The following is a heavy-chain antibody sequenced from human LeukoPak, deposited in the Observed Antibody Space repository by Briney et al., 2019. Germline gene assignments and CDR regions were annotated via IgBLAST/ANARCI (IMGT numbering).Heavy chain of an antibody. CDR3: ARVLRYCSGGNCYSGGLGYMDV. D-gene: IGHD2-15*01. CDR1: GFTFSSYE. Sequence: GGSLRLSCAASGFTFSSYEMNWVRQAPGKGLEWVSYISSFSSTIYYADSVMGRFTISRDNAKNSLFLQMNSLRAEDTAVYYCARVLRYCSGGNCYSGGLGYMDVWGKGTTVTISS. V-gene: IGHV3-48*03. CDR2: ISSFSSTI. J-gene: IGHJ6*03.